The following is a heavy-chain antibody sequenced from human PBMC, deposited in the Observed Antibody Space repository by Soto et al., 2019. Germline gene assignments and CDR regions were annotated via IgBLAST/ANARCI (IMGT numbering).Heavy chain of an antibody. V-gene: IGHV3-30*18. J-gene: IGHJ4*02. CDR3: AKDSRIVVVTAPYDY. D-gene: IGHD2-21*02. Sequence: QVQRVESGGGVVQPGRSLRLSCAASGFTFSSYGMHCVRQAPGKGLEWVAVISYDGSNKYYADSVKGRFTISRDNSKNTLHLQMNSLRAEDTAVYYCAKDSRIVVVTAPYDYWGQGTLVTVSS. CDR1: GFTFSSYG. CDR2: ISYDGSNK.